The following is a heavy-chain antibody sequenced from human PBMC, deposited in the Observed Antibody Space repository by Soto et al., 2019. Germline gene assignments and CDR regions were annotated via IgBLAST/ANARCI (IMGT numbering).Heavy chain of an antibody. J-gene: IGHJ4*02. CDR3: AKAPSTRCYTWFEY. CDR1: VFTFSSYA. V-gene: IGHV3-23*01. Sequence: PGGSLRLSCAASVFTFSSYAMRLVRQSPGKGLEWVSAISGSGGSIYYADSVKGRFTIPRDNSKNTLYLQMNSLRAEDTAVYYCAKAPSTRCYTWFEYSGQGTMVTVSS. CDR2: ISGSGGSI. D-gene: IGHD2-2*02.